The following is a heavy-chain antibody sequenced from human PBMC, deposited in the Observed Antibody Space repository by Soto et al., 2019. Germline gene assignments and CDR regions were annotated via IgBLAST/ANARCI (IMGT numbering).Heavy chain of an antibody. J-gene: IGHJ5*02. CDR2: IDPSDSYT. CDR1: GYTSTSYW. Sequence: GESRWISCKGFGYTSTSYWISWVRQMLGKGLVWMGRIDPSDSYTNYSPSFQDHVTISADNSIRTAYLQWSRLEAADTAIYYCARRNSGSGSCTWGQGSLVTVA. D-gene: IGHD6-13*01. CDR3: ARRNSGSGSCT. V-gene: IGHV5-10-1*01.